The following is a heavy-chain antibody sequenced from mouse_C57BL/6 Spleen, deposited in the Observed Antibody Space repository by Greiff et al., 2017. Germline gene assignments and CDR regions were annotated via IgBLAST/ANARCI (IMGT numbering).Heavy chain of an antibody. J-gene: IGHJ1*03. CDR2: IHPNSGST. CDR1: GYTFTSYW. V-gene: IGHV1-64*01. D-gene: IGHD1-1*01. Sequence: QVQLQQPGAELVKPGASVKLSCKASGYTFTSYWMHWVKQRPGQGLEWIGMIHPNSGSTNYNEKFKSKATLTVDKSSSTAYMQLSSLTSEDSAVYYCAREDGSRGYFDDWGTGTTVTVSS. CDR3: AREDGSRGYFDD.